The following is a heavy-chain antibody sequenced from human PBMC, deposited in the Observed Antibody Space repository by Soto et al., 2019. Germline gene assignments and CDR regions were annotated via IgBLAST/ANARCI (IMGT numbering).Heavy chain of an antibody. CDR3: ARESRYQLHPKGAFDI. V-gene: IGHV3-21*01. J-gene: IGHJ3*02. D-gene: IGHD2-2*01. Sequence: GGSLRLSCAASGFTFSSYSMNWVRQAPGKGLEWVSSISSSSSYIYYADSVKGRFTISRDNAKNSLYLQMNSLRAEDTAVYYCARESRYQLHPKGAFDIWGQGTMVTVSS. CDR2: ISSSSSYI. CDR1: GFTFSSYS.